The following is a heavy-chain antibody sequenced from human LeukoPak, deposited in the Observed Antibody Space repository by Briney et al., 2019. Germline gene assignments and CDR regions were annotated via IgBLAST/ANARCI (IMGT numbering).Heavy chain of an antibody. CDR2: ITSPVGRI. D-gene: IGHD6-19*01. V-gene: IGHV3-21*01. Sequence: GGSLRLSCAASGFTFTTYSMNWVRQAPGKGLEWVSSITSPVGRIYYADSLKGRITISRDNARSSLYLQMNSLTAEDTAVYYCATDGRSSGWYGFYYSGLGTLVTVSS. J-gene: IGHJ4*02. CDR1: GFTFTTYS. CDR3: ATDGRSSGWYGFYY.